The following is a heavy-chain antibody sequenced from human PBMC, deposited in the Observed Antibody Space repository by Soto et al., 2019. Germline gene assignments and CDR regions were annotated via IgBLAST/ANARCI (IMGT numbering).Heavy chain of an antibody. D-gene: IGHD2-21*02. J-gene: IGHJ1*01. CDR3: ARMKGLVTS. V-gene: IGHV4-34*01. CDR2: INHSGST. Sequence: PSETLSLTCAVYGGAFSGYYWSWIRQPPGKGLEWIGEINHSGSTNYNPSLKSRVTISVDTSKNKFSLKLSSVTAADTAVYYCARMKGLVTSWCQGILVNVS. CDR1: GGAFSGYY.